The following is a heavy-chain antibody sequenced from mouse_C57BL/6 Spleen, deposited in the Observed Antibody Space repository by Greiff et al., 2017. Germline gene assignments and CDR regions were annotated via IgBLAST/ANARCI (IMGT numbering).Heavy chain of an antibody. D-gene: IGHD2-4*01. V-gene: IGHV1-42*01. CDR2: INPSTGGT. CDR3: ESRPPYDYDREYYAMDY. CDR1: GYSFTGYY. J-gene: IGHJ4*01. Sequence: EVQLQQSGPELVQPGASVKISCKASGYSFTGYYMNWVKQSPEKSLEWIGEINPSTGGTTYNQKFKAKATLTVDKSSSTAYMQLKSLTSEDSAVYYCESRPPYDYDREYYAMDYWGQGTSVTVSS.